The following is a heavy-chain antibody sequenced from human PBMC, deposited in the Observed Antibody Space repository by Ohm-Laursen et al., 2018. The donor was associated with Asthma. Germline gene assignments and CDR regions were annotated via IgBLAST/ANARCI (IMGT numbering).Heavy chain of an antibody. CDR1: GGSISRGTYW. V-gene: IGHV4-39*01. J-gene: IGHJ4*02. CDR2: SSYSGGT. D-gene: IGHD6-13*01. CDR3: ARHSAGPNY. Sequence: TLSLTRTVSGGSISRGTYWWGWIRQPQGMGLEWIGRSSYSGGTYYNPPLRSRVTISVDTSKNQYSQKLPYVTAADTAVYYCARHSAGPNYWGLGALVTVSS.